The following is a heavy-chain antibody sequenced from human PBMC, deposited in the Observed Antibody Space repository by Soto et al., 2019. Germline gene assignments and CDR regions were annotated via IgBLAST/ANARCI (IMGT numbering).Heavy chain of an antibody. CDR2: IYPGDSDT. CDR3: ARYQCSSTSCYDDYYYGMDV. CDR1: GYSFTSYW. J-gene: IGHJ6*02. V-gene: IGHV5-51*01. D-gene: IGHD2-2*01. Sequence: GESLKISCKGSGYSFTSYWIGWVRQMPGKGLEWKGIIYPGDSDTRYSPSFQGQVTISADKSISTAYLQWSSLKASDTAMYYCARYQCSSTSCYDDYYYGMDVWGQGTTVTVSS.